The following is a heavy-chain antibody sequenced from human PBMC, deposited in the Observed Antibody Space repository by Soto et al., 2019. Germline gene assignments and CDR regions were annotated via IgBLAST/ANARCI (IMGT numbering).Heavy chain of an antibody. V-gene: IGHV3-53*01. CDR1: GFTVSSNY. Sequence: EVQLVESGGGLIQPGGSLRLSCAASGFTVSSNYMSWVRQAPGKGLEWVSVIYSGGSTYYADSVKGRFTISRDNSKNKLYLQMNSLRAEDTAVYYCARDHHEYYYYGMDVWGQGTTVTVSS. CDR3: ARDHHEYYYYGMDV. J-gene: IGHJ6*02. CDR2: IYSGGST.